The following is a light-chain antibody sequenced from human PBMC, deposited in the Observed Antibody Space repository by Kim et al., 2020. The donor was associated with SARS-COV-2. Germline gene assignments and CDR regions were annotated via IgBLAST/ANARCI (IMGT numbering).Light chain of an antibody. Sequence: ERTVTISGTRSSGSIASNYVQWYQQRPSSAPTTVIYEDNQRPSGVPDRFSGSIDSSSNSASLTISGLKTEDEADYYCQSYDSSNWVFGGGTQLTVL. V-gene: IGLV6-57*03. CDR1: SGSIASNY. J-gene: IGLJ3*02. CDR3: QSYDSSNWV. CDR2: EDN.